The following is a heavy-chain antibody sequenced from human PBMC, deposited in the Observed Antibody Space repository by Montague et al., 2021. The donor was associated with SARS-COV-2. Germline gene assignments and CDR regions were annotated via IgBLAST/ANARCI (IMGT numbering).Heavy chain of an antibody. J-gene: IGHJ3*02. CDR1: GGSFSNKY. Sequence: TLSLTCAVYGGSFSNKYWTWIRQPPGKALEWLARIDWDDDKYYSTSLKTRLTISKDTSKNQVVLTMANMDPVDTATYYCARMFGGILAFDIWGQGTMVTVSS. D-gene: IGHD3-10*01. CDR2: IDWDDDK. V-gene: IGHV2-70*11. CDR3: ARMFGGILAFDI.